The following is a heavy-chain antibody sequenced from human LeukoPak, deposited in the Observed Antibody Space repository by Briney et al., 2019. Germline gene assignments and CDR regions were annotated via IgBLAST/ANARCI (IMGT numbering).Heavy chain of an antibody. D-gene: IGHD6-6*01. CDR2: IIPIFGTA. J-gene: IGHJ6*03. Sequence: SVKVSCKASGGTFSSYAISWVRQAPGQGLEWMGGIIPIFGTANYAQKFQGRVMITADEYTSNAYLEQMSLRSEETTVGSCARGAGIAALLMDVWGKGTTVTVSS. CDR1: GGTFSSYA. CDR3: ARGAGIAALLMDV. V-gene: IGHV1-69*13.